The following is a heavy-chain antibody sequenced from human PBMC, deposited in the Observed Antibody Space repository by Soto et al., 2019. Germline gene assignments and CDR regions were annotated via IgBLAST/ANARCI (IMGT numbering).Heavy chain of an antibody. V-gene: IGHV1-18*01. D-gene: IGHD5-12*01. CDR1: GYTFINYH. CDR2: INTYNGMT. Sequence: QVQLVQSGGEVKKPGASVTVSCKASGYTFINYHITWVRQAPGQGLEWMAWINTYNGMTDYAQRFQRRVTMTRDTSTSTAYMELGNLGSDDTAVYFCAKSPRGEMATDWGQGTLVTVSS. J-gene: IGHJ4*02. CDR3: AKSPRGEMATD.